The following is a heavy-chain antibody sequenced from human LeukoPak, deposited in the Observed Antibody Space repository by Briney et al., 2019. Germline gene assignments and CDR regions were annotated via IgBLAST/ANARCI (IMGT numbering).Heavy chain of an antibody. CDR1: GFTFSSYW. CDR2: INSDGSST. J-gene: IGHJ4*02. Sequence: GGSLRLPCAASGFTFSSYWMHWVRQAPGKGRVWVSRINSDGSSTSYADSVKGRFTISRDNAKNTLYLHMDSLRAEDTDVYYCASTNWGFYGYWGQGTLVTVSS. V-gene: IGHV3-74*01. D-gene: IGHD7-27*01. CDR3: ASTNWGFYGY.